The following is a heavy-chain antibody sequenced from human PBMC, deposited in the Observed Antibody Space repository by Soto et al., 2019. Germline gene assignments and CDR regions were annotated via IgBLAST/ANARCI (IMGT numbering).Heavy chain of an antibody. CDR1: GFTFSTYA. V-gene: IGHV3-23*01. J-gene: IGHJ4*02. Sequence: EVHLLESGGGLGQPGGSLRLSCAASGFTFSTYAMSWVRQAPGKGLEWVSTISDSGGSTYYADSVKGRFTSSRDNSKNTLYMLMNRLSAEDTALYYCAKVHGSGTYYNFPDYWGQGTLVTVSS. D-gene: IGHD3-10*01. CDR3: AKVHGSGTYYNFPDY. CDR2: ISDSGGST.